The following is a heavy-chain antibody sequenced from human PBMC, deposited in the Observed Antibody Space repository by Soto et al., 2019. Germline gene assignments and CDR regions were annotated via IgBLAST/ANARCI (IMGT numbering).Heavy chain of an antibody. Sequence: QVQLQESGPGLVKPSETLSLTCTVSGDSVSSGSVHWSWIRQPPGKGLEWIGHIYYSGSTNYNSSLKSRVTISVDTSKNQFYLKLSSVTAADTAVYYCARTPGGSGSYYFDYWGQGTLVTVSS. D-gene: IGHD1-26*01. V-gene: IGHV4-61*01. J-gene: IGHJ4*02. CDR1: GDSVSSGSVH. CDR2: IYYSGST. CDR3: ARTPGGSGSYYFDY.